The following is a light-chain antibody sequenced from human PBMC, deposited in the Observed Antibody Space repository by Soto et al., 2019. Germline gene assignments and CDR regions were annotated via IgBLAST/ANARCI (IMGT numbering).Light chain of an antibody. CDR1: QGVNRA. CDR3: QQHNGFPFT. J-gene: IGKJ4*01. V-gene: IGKV1-13*02. CDR2: DAS. Sequence: AIHLTQSPSSLSASVGDRVTISCRASQGVNRALVWNQQKPGKPPNLLVYDASSLERGVPWRFSGSGSGTDFTLTISSLQPEDSATYYCQQHNGFPFTFGGGTKVEIK.